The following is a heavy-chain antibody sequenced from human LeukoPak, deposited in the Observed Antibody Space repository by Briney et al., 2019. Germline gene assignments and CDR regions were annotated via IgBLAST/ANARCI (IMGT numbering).Heavy chain of an antibody. J-gene: IGHJ5*02. Sequence: SVKVSCKASGYTFTSYYMHWVRQAPGQGLEWMGGIIPMFGTANYAQKFQGRVTITADKSTSTAFMELSSLRSDDTAVYYCARDVLDYYDRSGYVTWGQGTLVTVSS. CDR3: ARDVLDYYDRSGYVT. V-gene: IGHV1-69*06. CDR1: GYTFTSYY. D-gene: IGHD3-22*01. CDR2: IIPMFGTA.